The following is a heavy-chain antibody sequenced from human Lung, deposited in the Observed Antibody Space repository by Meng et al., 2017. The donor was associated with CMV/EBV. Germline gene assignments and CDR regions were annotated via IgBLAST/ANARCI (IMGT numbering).Heavy chain of an antibody. CDR3: AKTGSGSYVDS. V-gene: IGHV3-30*02. J-gene: IGHJ4*02. D-gene: IGHD1-26*01. Sequence: GESLKISCAASGFTFSGYAMHWVRQAPGKGLEWVSFLRYDGSNKHYADSVKGRFTISRDNSENTLYLQMNSLRPEDTAVYYCAKTGSGSYVDSWGQGTLVXVSS. CDR2: LRYDGSNK. CDR1: GFTFSGYA.